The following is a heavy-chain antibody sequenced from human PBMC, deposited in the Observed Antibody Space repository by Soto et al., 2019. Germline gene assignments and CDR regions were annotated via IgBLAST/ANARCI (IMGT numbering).Heavy chain of an antibody. CDR2: IRYDGSNK. J-gene: IGHJ4*02. D-gene: IGHD6-19*01. Sequence: QVQLVESGGGVVQPGRSLRLSCAASGFTFSSYGMHWVRQAPGKGLEWVAVIRYDGSNKYYADSVKGRFTISRDNSKNTLYLQMNSLRAEDTAVYYCARGVSSGWYRVDYWGQGTLVTVSS. CDR1: GFTFSSYG. CDR3: ARGVSSGWYRVDY. V-gene: IGHV3-33*01.